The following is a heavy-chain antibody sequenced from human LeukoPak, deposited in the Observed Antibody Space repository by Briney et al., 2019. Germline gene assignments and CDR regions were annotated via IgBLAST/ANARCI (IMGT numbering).Heavy chain of an antibody. V-gene: IGHV1-24*01. D-gene: IGHD6-13*01. Sequence: ASVKVSCKVSGYTLTELSMHWVRQAPGKGREWMGGFDPEDGETIYAQKFQGRVTMTEDTSTDTAYMELSSLRSEDTAVYYCATTSGSAAAGTPDYYYYGMDVWGQGTTVTVSS. CDR2: FDPEDGET. CDR1: GYTLTELS. J-gene: IGHJ6*02. CDR3: ATTSGSAAAGTPDYYYYGMDV.